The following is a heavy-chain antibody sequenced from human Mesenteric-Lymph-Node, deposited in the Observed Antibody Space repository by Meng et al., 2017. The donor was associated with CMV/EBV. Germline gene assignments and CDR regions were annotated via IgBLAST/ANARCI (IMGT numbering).Heavy chain of an antibody. V-gene: IGHV3-15*01. D-gene: IGHD3-10*02. CDR2: IKSKTDGGTT. Sequence: GESLKISCAASGFTFSSYAMSWVRQAPGKGLEWVGRIKSKTDGGTTDYAAPVKGRFTISRDDSKNTLYLQMNSLKTEDTAVYYCTTLEDYVRYYYYGMDVWGQGTTVTVSS. CDR3: TTLEDYVRYYYYGMDV. J-gene: IGHJ6*02. CDR1: GFTFSSYA.